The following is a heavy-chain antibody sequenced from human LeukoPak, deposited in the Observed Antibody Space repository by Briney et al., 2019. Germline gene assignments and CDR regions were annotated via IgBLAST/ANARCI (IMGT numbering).Heavy chain of an antibody. CDR2: IYPGDSDT. D-gene: IGHD3-10*01. Sequence: GESLQISCKGSGYSFTSYWIGWVRRMPGKGLEWMGIIYPGDSDTRYSPSFQGQVTISADKSISTAYLQWSSLKASDTAMYYCARRHYYGSGSYFWFDPWGQGTLVTVSS. CDR1: GYSFTSYW. J-gene: IGHJ5*02. V-gene: IGHV5-51*01. CDR3: ARRHYYGSGSYFWFDP.